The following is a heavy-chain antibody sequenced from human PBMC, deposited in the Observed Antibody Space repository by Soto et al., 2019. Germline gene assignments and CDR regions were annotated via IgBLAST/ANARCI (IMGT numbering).Heavy chain of an antibody. V-gene: IGHV3-23*01. CDR2: LSRSGGAT. Sequence: GGSLRLSCAGSGFRFRDYAMGWVRQAPGKGLEWVSALSRSGGATYYADSVKGRFTISRDTSTNTLYLQMSNLRAEDTAIYYCAKGEMATIRNSFDPWGQGTLVTVSS. D-gene: IGHD5-12*01. CDR3: AKGEMATIRNSFDP. CDR1: GFRFRDYA. J-gene: IGHJ5*02.